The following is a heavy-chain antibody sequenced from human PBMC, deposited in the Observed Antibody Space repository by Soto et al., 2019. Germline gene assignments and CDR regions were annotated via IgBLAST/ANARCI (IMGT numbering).Heavy chain of an antibody. J-gene: IGHJ6*02. CDR1: GFTFSSYA. CDR2: ISGSGGST. Sequence: EVQLLESGGGLVQPGGSLRLSCAASGFTFSSYAMSWVRQAPGKGLEWVSAISGSGGSTYYADSVKGRFTISRDNSKNTLYLQMNSLRAEDTAVYYCAKGFGGEEYSNYNYYYYGMDVWGQGTTVTVSS. V-gene: IGHV3-23*01. CDR3: AKGFGGEEYSNYNYYYYGMDV. D-gene: IGHD4-4*01.